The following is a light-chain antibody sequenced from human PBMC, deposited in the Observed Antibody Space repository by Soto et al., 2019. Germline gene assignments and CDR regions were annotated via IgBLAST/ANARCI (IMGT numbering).Light chain of an antibody. CDR2: LGS. V-gene: IGKV2-28*01. Sequence: DIVMTQTPLSLSVSPGEPAYISCGSNQSLTHSSGYNYLDWYLLKPGQPXQLXIYLGSNRGSGVPDRFSGSGSGTDFTMTISRVEAEDAGLYVCMQPLQTLITFGQGTRLEIK. J-gene: IGKJ5*01. CDR1: QSLTHSSGYNY. CDR3: MQPLQTLIT.